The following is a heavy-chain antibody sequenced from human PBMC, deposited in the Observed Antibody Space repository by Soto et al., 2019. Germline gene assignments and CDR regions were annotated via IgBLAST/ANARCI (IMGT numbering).Heavy chain of an antibody. J-gene: IGHJ4*02. CDR3: ARSGVGSIISCDLPFDS. CDR1: GFSFSNHA. V-gene: IGHV3-30-3*01. CDR2: ISSDGSSE. Sequence: QVHLVESGGGVVQPGRSLRLSCAASGFSFSNHAMHWVRHAPGKGLEWVAIISSDGSSEDYADSVKGRFSISRDNSKNTLYLQMNSLRTEDTAMYCCARSGVGSIISCDLPFDSWGQGTLVTVSS. D-gene: IGHD3-16*01.